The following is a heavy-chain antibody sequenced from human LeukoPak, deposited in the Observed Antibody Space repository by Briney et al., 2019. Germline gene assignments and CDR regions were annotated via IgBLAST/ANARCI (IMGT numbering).Heavy chain of an antibody. CDR1: GYTFTSYG. V-gene: IGHV1-18*01. Sequence: ASVKVSCKASGYTFTSYGISWVRQAPGQGLEWMGWISAYNGNTNYAQKLQGRVTMTTDTSTSTAYMELRSLRSDDTAVYYCARGLRDTVVVVAAPLLTYFDYWGQGTLVTVSS. CDR2: ISAYNGNT. J-gene: IGHJ4*02. CDR3: ARGLRDTVVVVAAPLLTYFDY. D-gene: IGHD2-15*01.